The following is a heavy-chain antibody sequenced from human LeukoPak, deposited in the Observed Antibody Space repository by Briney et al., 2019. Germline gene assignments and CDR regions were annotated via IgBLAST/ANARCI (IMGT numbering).Heavy chain of an antibody. CDR1: GFTFTNYW. D-gene: IGHD6-19*01. J-gene: IGHJ4*02. Sequence: GGSLRLSCAASGFTFTNYWMSWVRQPPGKWLELVANIRHDESEIYYVDSVQGRFTISRDNAKDSLFLQMNSLRAEDTAVYYCARDPGRSGWDYWGQGALVTVSS. CDR3: ARDPGRSGWDY. CDR2: IRHDESEI. V-gene: IGHV3-7*01.